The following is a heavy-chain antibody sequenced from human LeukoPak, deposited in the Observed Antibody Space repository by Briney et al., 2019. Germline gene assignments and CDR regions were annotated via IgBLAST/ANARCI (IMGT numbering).Heavy chain of an antibody. CDR3: ARDRSSSWYWFDY. J-gene: IGHJ4*02. Sequence: ASVKVSCKASGYTFTGYYMHWVRQAPGQGLEWMGWINPNSGGTNYAQKFQDRVTMTRDTSISTAYMELSRLRSDDTAVYYCARDRSSSWYWFDYRGQGTLVTVSS. CDR2: INPNSGGT. CDR1: GYTFTGYY. D-gene: IGHD6-13*01. V-gene: IGHV1-2*02.